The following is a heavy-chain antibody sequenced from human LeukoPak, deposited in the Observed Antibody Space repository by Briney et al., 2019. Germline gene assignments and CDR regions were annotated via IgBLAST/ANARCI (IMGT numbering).Heavy chain of an antibody. Sequence: QPGGSLRLSCAVSGFTFSNAWMSWVRQAPGKGPEWVSYIDYGGSVTHYADSVKGRFTISRDNAENSLYLQMNSLRVEDTAVYYCTRDLEYWSQGVQVTVSS. CDR3: TRDLEY. CDR1: GFTFSNAW. V-gene: IGHV3-48*01. J-gene: IGHJ4*02. CDR2: IDYGGSVT.